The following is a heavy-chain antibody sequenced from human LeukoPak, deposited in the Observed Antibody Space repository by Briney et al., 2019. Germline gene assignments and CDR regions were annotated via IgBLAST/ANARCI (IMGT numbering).Heavy chain of an antibody. Sequence: GGSLRLSCAASRFTFSRYWMHWVRQAPGKGLVWVSRINSDGISTSYADSVKGRFTISRDNAKNTLYLQINSLRAEDTAVYYCARDGNYYDSSGPADYWGQGTLVTVSS. CDR2: INSDGIST. V-gene: IGHV3-74*01. J-gene: IGHJ4*02. D-gene: IGHD3-22*01. CDR3: ARDGNYYDSSGPADY. CDR1: RFTFSRYW.